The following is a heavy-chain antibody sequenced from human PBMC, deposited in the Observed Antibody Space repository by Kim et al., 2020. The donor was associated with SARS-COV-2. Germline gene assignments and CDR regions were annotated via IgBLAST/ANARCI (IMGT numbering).Heavy chain of an antibody. CDR3: ASGGLGIHFDY. J-gene: IGHJ4*02. D-gene: IGHD3-16*01. V-gene: IGHV1-69*01. Sequence: ANYAQKFQGRVKITADESTSTVYMELSSLRSEDTAVYYCASGGLGIHFDYWGQGTLVTVSS. CDR2: A.